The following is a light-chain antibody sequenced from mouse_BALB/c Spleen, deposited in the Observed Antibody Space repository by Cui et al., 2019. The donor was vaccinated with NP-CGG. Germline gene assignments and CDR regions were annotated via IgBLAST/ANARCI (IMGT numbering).Light chain of an antibody. J-gene: IGLJ1*01. CDR3: TLWYSNHWV. V-gene: IGLV1*01. CDR2: GTN. CDR1: TGAVTTSNY. Sequence: QAVVTQESALTTSPGETVTLTCRSSTGAVTTSNYANWVQEKPDHLFTGLIGGTNNRAPGVPARFSGSLIGDKAPLTITGTQTEDKAIYFCTLWYSNHWVFGGGTKLTVL.